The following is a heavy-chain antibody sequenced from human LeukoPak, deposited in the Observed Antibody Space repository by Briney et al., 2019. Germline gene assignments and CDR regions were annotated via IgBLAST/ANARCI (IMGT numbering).Heavy chain of an antibody. D-gene: IGHD3-16*01. CDR2: NYPTGDT. V-gene: IGHV4-4*07. J-gene: IGHJ4*02. CDR3: ARDLTARGSFDY. CDR1: GVSVTNYY. Sequence: SETLSLTCSVSGVSVTNYYRSWVRQPAGKRLEWIGRNYPTGDTIYNPSLKSRVTMSVDMSKNHLSLKLTSVTAADAAVYYCARDLTARGSFDYWGQGILVSVSS.